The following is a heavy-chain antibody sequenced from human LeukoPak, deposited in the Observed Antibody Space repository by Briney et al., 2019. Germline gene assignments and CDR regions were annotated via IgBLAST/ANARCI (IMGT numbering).Heavy chain of an antibody. D-gene: IGHD3-10*01. CDR3: AREGGNCGSGSYYNLDY. V-gene: IGHV4-4*07. CDR1: GGSISSYY. Sequence: SETLSLTCTVSGGSISSYYWSWIRQPAGKGLEWIGRIYTSGSTNYNPSLKSRVTMSVDTSKNQFSLKLSSVTAADTAVYYCAREGGNCGSGSYYNLDYWGQGTLVTVSS. CDR2: IYTSGST. J-gene: IGHJ4*02.